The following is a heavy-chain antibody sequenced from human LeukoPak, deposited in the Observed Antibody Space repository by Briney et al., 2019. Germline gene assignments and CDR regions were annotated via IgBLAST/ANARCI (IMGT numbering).Heavy chain of an antibody. D-gene: IGHD3-16*02. CDR3: ARETITFGGVIDLNWFDP. CDR2: INWNGGST. CDR1: GFTFSSYW. V-gene: IGHV3-20*04. J-gene: IGHJ5*02. Sequence: PGGSLRLSCAASGFTFSSYWMSWVRQAPGKGLEWVSGINWNGGSTGYADSVKGRFTISRDNAKNSLYLQMNSLRAEDTALYYCARETITFGGVIDLNWFDPWGQGTLVTVSS.